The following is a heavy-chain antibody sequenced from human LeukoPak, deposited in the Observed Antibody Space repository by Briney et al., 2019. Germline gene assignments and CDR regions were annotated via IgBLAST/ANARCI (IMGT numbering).Heavy chain of an antibody. V-gene: IGHV1-2*02. J-gene: IGHJ5*02. Sequence: GASVKVSCKASGYTFTGYYMHWVRQAPGQGLEWMGWINPNSGGTNYAQKFQGRVTITADKSTSTAYMELSSLRSEDTAVYYCASLDYYGSGSYSTGDWFDPWGQGTLVTVSS. CDR2: INPNSGGT. CDR1: GYTFTGYY. CDR3: ASLDYYGSGSYSTGDWFDP. D-gene: IGHD3-10*01.